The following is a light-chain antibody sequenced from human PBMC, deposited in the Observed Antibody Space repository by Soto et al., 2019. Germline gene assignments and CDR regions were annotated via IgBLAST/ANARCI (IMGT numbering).Light chain of an antibody. V-gene: IGKV3-20*01. CDR3: QQHGSGPWT. J-gene: IGKJ1*01. Sequence: EIVLTQSPDTLSLSPGERATLSCRASQSVSSSNLAWYQHKPGQAPRLLIYVASRRATGIPDRFSGSGSGTEFTLTITRLEPEDFAVYYCQQHGSGPWTFVQGTKVEIK. CDR2: VAS. CDR1: QSVSSSN.